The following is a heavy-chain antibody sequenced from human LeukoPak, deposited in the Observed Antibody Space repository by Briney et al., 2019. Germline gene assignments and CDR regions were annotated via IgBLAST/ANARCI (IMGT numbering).Heavy chain of an antibody. Sequence: GGSLRLSCAASGFTFNSYWVTWVRQAPGKGLEWVADMKQDGSDKYYAGSVKGRFTISRDNAKNSLYLQMNSLRAEDTAVYFCARYNSAWKTDDYWGQGTLVTVSS. J-gene: IGHJ4*02. V-gene: IGHV3-7*03. CDR3: ARYNSAWKTDDY. D-gene: IGHD6-19*01. CDR2: MKQDGSDK. CDR1: GFTFNSYW.